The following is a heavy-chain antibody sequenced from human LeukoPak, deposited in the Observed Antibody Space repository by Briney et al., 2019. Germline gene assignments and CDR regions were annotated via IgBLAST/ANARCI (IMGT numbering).Heavy chain of an antibody. V-gene: IGHV3-21*06. Sequence: GGSLRLSCAASGFTFSSYSMNWVRQAPGKGLEWVSSISSSSSYIYYADSVKGRFTISRDNAKNSLYLEMNSLRAEDTAVYYCARWSPYYYDSSGYHTPPLYYYYMDVWGKGTTVTVSS. J-gene: IGHJ6*03. D-gene: IGHD3-22*01. CDR2: ISSSSSYI. CDR3: ARWSPYYYDSSGYHTPPLYYYYMDV. CDR1: GFTFSSYS.